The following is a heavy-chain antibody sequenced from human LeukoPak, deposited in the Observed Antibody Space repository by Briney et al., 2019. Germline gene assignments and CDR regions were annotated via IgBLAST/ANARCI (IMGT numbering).Heavy chain of an antibody. CDR1: GFSLNTRGVG. J-gene: IGHJ4*02. D-gene: IGHD3-22*01. Sequence: SGPTLANPTQTLTLTCTFSGFSLNTRGVGVGGIRQPPGRALEWLALIYWDDDRRYSPSLKSRLTITKDTSRNQVVLTMTNMDPVDTATYFCAHRKNYYDSSVFDNWGQGTLVTVSS. CDR2: IYWDDDR. CDR3: AHRKNYYDSSVFDN. V-gene: IGHV2-5*02.